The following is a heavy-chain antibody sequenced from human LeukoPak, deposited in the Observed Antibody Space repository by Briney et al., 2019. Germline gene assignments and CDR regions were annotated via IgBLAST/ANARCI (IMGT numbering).Heavy chain of an antibody. CDR1: GFTFSSYW. J-gene: IGHJ3*02. CDR2: IEQDGSEK. V-gene: IGHV3-7*01. D-gene: IGHD1-1*01. Sequence: GGSLRLSCAASGFTFSSYWMSWVRLAPGKGLEWLANIEQDGSEKYYVDSVKGRFNISRDNAKNSLYLQMNSLRAEDTAVYYCARERRTTSAFDIWGQGTMVTVSS. CDR3: ARERRTTSAFDI.